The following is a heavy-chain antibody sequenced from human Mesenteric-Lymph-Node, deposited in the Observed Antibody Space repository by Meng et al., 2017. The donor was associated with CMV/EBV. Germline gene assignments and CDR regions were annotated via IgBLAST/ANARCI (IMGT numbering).Heavy chain of an antibody. CDR3: ARSLRGSGTENDY. D-gene: IGHD3-10*01. CDR2: IDPGAGGT. CDR1: GYTFSDCY. V-gene: IGHV1-2*06. J-gene: IGHJ4*02. Sequence: KASGYTFSDCYIFWVRQAPGHGLEWMGRIDPGAGGTSYAREFQDRVTMTRDTSISTAYIELSRLTSDYAAVYYCARSLRGSGTENDYWGQGTLVTVSS.